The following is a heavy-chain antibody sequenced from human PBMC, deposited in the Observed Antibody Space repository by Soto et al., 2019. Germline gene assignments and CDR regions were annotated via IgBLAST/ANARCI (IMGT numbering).Heavy chain of an antibody. CDR3: ARLCSSSTCPIDY. J-gene: IGHJ4*02. CDR1: GGSISSGDYY. V-gene: IGHV4-30-4*02. CDR2: IYYSGST. D-gene: IGHD2-2*01. Sequence: PSETLSLTCSVSGGSISSGDYYWNWIRQPPGKGLEWIGHIYYSGSTYYNSSLKSRVTISLDTSKNQFSLNLSSVTAADTAVYYCARLCSSSTCPIDYWGQGTLVTVSS.